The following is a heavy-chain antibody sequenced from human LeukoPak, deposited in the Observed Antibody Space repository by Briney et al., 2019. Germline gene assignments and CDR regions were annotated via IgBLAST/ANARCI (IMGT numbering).Heavy chain of an antibody. Sequence: SVKVSCKASGGTFSSYTISWVRQAPGQGLEWMGGIIPIFGTANYAQKFQGRVTITADESTSTTYMELSSLRSEDTAVYYCARAPQGYSSSWLYWYFDLWGRGTLVTVSS. CDR1: GGTFSSYT. D-gene: IGHD6-13*01. CDR2: IIPIFGTA. J-gene: IGHJ2*01. V-gene: IGHV1-69*13. CDR3: ARAPQGYSSSWLYWYFDL.